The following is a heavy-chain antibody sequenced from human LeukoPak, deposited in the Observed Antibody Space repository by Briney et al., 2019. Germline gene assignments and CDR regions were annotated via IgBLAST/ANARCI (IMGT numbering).Heavy chain of an antibody. CDR3: ARDYYGSGSYNYYYGMDV. V-gene: IGHV1-69*10. J-gene: IGHJ6*02. CDR2: IIPILGIA. D-gene: IGHD3-10*01. CDR1: GGTFSSYA. Sequence: HGASVKVSCKASGGTFSSYAISWVRQAPGPGLEWMGGIIPILGIANYAQKFQGRVTITADKSTSTAYMELSSLRSEDTAVYYCARDYYGSGSYNYYYGMDVWGQGTTVTVSS.